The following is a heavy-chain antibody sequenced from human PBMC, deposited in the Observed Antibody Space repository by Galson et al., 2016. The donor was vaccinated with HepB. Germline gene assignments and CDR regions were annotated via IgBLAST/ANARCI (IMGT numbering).Heavy chain of an antibody. CDR2: IYAGGKI. CDR1: GFNVGNNY. CDR3: ARASRGWPVFDS. D-gene: IGHD6-19*01. J-gene: IGHJ4*02. Sequence: SLRLSCAASGFNVGNNYMSWVRRSPEKGLEWVSVIYAGGKIFHADSVKGRFTISRDSSKNTLFLQMNSLRAEDTAVYFCARASRGWPVFDSWGQGIPVTVSS. V-gene: IGHV3-53*01.